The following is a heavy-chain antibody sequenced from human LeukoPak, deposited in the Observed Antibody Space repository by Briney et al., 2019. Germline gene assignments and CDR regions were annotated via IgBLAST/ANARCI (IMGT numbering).Heavy chain of an antibody. J-gene: IGHJ5*02. V-gene: IGHV1-69*05. CDR2: IIPIFGTA. Sequence: ASVKVSCKASGGIFSSYAISWLRQAPGQGLEWMGGIIPIFGTANYAQKFQGRVTITTDESTSTAYMELSSLRSEDTAVYYCARAKVLGLYNWFDPWGQGTLVTVSS. CDR1: GGIFSSYA. CDR3: ARAKVLGLYNWFDP.